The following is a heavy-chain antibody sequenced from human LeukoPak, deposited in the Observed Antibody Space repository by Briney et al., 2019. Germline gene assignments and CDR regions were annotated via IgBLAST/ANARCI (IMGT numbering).Heavy chain of an antibody. CDR1: GGTFSSYA. D-gene: IGHD7-27*01. Sequence: SVKVSCKASGGTFSSYAISWVRQAPGQGLEWMGGIIPIFGTANYAQKFQGRVTITADESTSTAYMELSSLRSEDTAVYYCARGLTGPQYYFDYWGQGTLVTVSS. CDR2: IIPIFGTA. CDR3: ARGLTGPQYYFDY. J-gene: IGHJ4*02. V-gene: IGHV1-69*13.